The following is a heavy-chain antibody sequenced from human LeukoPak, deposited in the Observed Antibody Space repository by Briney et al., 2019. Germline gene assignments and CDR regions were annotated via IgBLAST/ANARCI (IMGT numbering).Heavy chain of an antibody. CDR3: ARANNYGDYGGAGYFDY. V-gene: IGHV4-30-2*01. CDR1: GGSISSGGYS. CDR2: IYHSRST. Sequence: SETLSLTCAVSGGSISSGGYSWSWIRQPPGKGLEWIGYIYHSRSTYYNPSLKSRVTISVDRSKNQFSLKLSSVTAADTAVYYCARANNYGDYGGAGYFDYWGQGTLVTVSS. J-gene: IGHJ4*02. D-gene: IGHD4-17*01.